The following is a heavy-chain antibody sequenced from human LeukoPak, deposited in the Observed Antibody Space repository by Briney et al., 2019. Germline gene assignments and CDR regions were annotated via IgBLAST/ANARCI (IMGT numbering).Heavy chain of an antibody. D-gene: IGHD3-10*02. V-gene: IGHV3-48*04. J-gene: IGHJ6*04. CDR3: AELGITMIGGV. Sequence: GGSLRLSCAASGFTFNNYGMIRVRQAPGKGLEWVSYISSSSSTITYADSVKGRFTISRDNAKNSLYLQMNSLRAEDTAVYYCAELGITMIGGVWGKGTTVTISS. CDR2: ISSSSSTI. CDR1: GFTFNNYG.